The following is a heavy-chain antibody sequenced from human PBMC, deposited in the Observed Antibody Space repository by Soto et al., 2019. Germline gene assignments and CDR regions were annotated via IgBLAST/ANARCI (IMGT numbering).Heavy chain of an antibody. V-gene: IGHV3-48*02. Sequence: EVQLVESGGGLVQPGGSLRLSCEASGFTFSSYSMNWVRQAPGKGLEWVSYISSSSSTIYYADSVKGRFTISRDNAKNSLYLQMNSLRDEDTAVYYCAREWHPVDSGSYYETGAFDIWGQGTMVTVSS. CDR2: ISSSSSTI. CDR3: AREWHPVDSGSYYETGAFDI. CDR1: GFTFSSYS. J-gene: IGHJ3*02. D-gene: IGHD1-26*01.